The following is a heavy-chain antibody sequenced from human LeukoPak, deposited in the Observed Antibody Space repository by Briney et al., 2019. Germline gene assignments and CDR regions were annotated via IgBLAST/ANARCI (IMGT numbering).Heavy chain of an antibody. CDR1: GDSICSGSFY. D-gene: IGHD1-26*01. CDR2: INHSGST. CDR3: AGRRPYSRQAFDY. Sequence: SETLSLTCTVSGDSICSGSFYWGWIRQPPGKGLEWIGEINHSGSTNYNPSLKSRVTISVDTSKNQFSLKLSSVTAADTAVYYCAGRRPYSRQAFDYWGQGTLVTVSS. J-gene: IGHJ4*02. V-gene: IGHV4-39*07.